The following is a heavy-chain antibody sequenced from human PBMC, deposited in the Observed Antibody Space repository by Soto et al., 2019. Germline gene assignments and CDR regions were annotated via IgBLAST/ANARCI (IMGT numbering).Heavy chain of an antibody. V-gene: IGHV3-30-3*01. CDR3: ARECSMIVVDTPHGWFDP. D-gene: IGHD3-22*01. Sequence: QVQLVESGGGVVQPGRSLRLSCAASGFTFSSYAMHWVRQAPGKGLEWVAVISYDGSNKYYADSVKGRFTISRDNSKNTLYLQMNSLRAEDTAVYYCARECSMIVVDTPHGWFDPWGQGTLVTVSS. CDR1: GFTFSSYA. CDR2: ISYDGSNK. J-gene: IGHJ5*02.